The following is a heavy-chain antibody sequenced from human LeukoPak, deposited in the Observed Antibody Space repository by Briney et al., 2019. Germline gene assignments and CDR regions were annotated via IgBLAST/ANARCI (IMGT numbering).Heavy chain of an antibody. CDR3: ARDRPPYYYDSSGPYYYYGMDV. D-gene: IGHD3-22*01. CDR1: GFTFSSYS. CDR2: ISSSSSTI. V-gene: IGHV3-48*04. Sequence: GGALTVSCAASGFTFSSYSMNWVRQAPGKGLEWVSYISSSSSTIDYADSVKGRFTISRDNAKNSLYLQMNSLRAEDTAVYYCARDRPPYYYDSSGPYYYYGMDVWGQGTTVTVSS. J-gene: IGHJ6*02.